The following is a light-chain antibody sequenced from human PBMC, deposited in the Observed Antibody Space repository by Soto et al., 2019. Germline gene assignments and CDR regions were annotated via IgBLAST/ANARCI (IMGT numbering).Light chain of an antibody. CDR1: QDITYA. CDR3: QQFNNYPLT. CDR2: DAS. Sequence: AIQLTQSPSSLSASVGDRVTITCRASQDITYALAWYQQKPGKPPKLLIYDASGLESGVPSRFSGSGSGTDFTLTISSLQPEDFATYYCQQFNNYPLTCGGGTKGDIK. J-gene: IGKJ4*01. V-gene: IGKV1D-13*01.